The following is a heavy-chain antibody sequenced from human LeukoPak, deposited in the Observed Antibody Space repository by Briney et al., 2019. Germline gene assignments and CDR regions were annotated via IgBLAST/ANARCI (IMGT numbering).Heavy chain of an antibody. CDR1: GGSISSGGYS. CDR2: IYHSGST. CDR3: ARVSEVGARGDY. Sequence: SETLSLTCAVSGGSISSGGYSWSWIRQPPGKGLEWIGYIYHSGSTYYNPSLKSRVTISVDRSKNQFSLKLSSVTAAGTAVYYCARVSEVGARGDYWGQGTLVTVSS. V-gene: IGHV4-30-2*01. J-gene: IGHJ4*02. D-gene: IGHD1-26*01.